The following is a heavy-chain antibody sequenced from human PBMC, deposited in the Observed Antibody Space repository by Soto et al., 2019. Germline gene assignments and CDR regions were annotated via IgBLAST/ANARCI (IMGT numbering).Heavy chain of an antibody. V-gene: IGHV4-39*01. CDR2: IYYSGST. CDR3: ASRLYPGYTFYFDY. J-gene: IGHJ4*02. D-gene: IGHD3-16*02. CDR1: GGSISSSSYY. Sequence: PSETLSLTCTVSGGSISSSSYYWGWIRQPPGKGLEWIGTIYYSGSTYYKSSLKSRVTISVDTSKNQFSLKLSSVTAADTALYYCASRLYPGYTFYFDYWGQGTLVTVSS.